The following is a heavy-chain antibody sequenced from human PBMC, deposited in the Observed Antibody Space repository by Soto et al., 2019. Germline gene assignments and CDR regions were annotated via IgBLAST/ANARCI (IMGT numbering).Heavy chain of an antibody. Sequence: SVKVSCKASGGTFSSYAISWVRQAPGQGLEWMGGIIPIFGTANYAQKFQGRVTITADESTSTAYMELSSLRSEDTAVYYCARVCQVATIIDYWGQGTLVTVSS. CDR2: IIPIFGTA. D-gene: IGHD5-12*01. V-gene: IGHV1-69*13. CDR3: ARVCQVATIIDY. CDR1: GGTFSSYA. J-gene: IGHJ4*02.